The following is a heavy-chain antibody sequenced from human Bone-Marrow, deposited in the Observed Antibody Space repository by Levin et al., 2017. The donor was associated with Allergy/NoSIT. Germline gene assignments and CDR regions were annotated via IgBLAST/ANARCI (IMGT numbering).Heavy chain of an antibody. CDR1: GFVFDTHG. J-gene: IGHJ6*03. CDR2: VWHDGRDK. V-gene: IGHV3-33*01. D-gene: IGHD1-26*01. Sequence: PGGSLRLSCVGSGFVFDTHGIFWVRQAPGQGLEWVAGVWHDGRDKFYADSVKGRFTIARDNSQNTIFVEMNRLRVEDTATYYCARVKTSWSYGSVSYASYMDVWGKGTTVIVSS. CDR3: ARVKTSWSYGSVSYASYMDV.